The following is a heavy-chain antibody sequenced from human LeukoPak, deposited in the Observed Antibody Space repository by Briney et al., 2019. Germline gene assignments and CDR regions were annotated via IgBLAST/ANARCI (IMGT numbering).Heavy chain of an antibody. J-gene: IGHJ6*04. CDR3: ARRPHSSSFMDV. V-gene: IGHV4-34*01. D-gene: IGHD6-6*01. CDR1: GGSFSGYY. Sequence: SETLSLTCAVYGGSFSGYYWSWIRQPPGKGLEWIGEINHSGSTNYNPSLKSRVTISVDTSKNQFSLKLSSVTAADTAVYYCARRPHSSSFMDVWGKGTTVTVSP. CDR2: INHSGST.